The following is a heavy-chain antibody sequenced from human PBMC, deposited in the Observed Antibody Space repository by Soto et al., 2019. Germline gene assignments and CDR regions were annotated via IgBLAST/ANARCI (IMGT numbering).Heavy chain of an antibody. Sequence: ASVKVSCKASGYTFTSYDINWVRQATGQGLEWMGWMNPNSGSTGYAQKFQGRVTMTRNTSISTAYMELSSLRSEDTAVYYSARGPPYYYDSSGYPSPHWFDPWGQGTLVTVSS. CDR3: ARGPPYYYDSSGYPSPHWFDP. CDR1: GYTFTSYD. D-gene: IGHD3-22*01. CDR2: MNPNSGST. V-gene: IGHV1-8*01. J-gene: IGHJ5*02.